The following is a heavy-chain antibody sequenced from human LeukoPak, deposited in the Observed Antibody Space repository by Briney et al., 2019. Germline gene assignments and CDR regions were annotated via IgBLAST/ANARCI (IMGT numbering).Heavy chain of an antibody. CDR2: NHDSGTN. J-gene: IGHJ4*02. CDR3: ARHKSSGTFPLDR. D-gene: IGHD3-10*01. CDR1: GGSVINYF. Sequence: KPSETLSLTCTVSGGSVINYFWSWIRQPPGKRLEWIGYNHDSGTNNYNPSLKSRVTLSIDTFRNQVSLKLSSVTAADTAVYYCARHKSSGTFPLDRWGQGTLVTVSS. V-gene: IGHV4-59*08.